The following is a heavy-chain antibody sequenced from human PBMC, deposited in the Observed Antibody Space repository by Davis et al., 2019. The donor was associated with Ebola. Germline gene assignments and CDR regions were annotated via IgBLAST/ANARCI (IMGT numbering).Heavy chain of an antibody. V-gene: IGHV1-2*02. J-gene: IGHJ4*02. D-gene: IGHD7-27*01. CDR1: GYTFTGYY. CDR3: ARDGSTSDQKSGELDY. CDR2: INPNSGGT. Sequence: AASVKVSCKASGYTFTGYYMHWVRQAPGQGLEWMGWINPNSGGTNYAQTFQGRVTMTRDTSITTAYMELSRLRSDDTAVYYCARDGSTSDQKSGELDYWGQGPLVTASS.